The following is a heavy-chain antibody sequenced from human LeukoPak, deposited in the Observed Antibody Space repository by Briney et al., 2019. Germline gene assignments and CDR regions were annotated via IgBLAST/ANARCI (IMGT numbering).Heavy chain of an antibody. Sequence: SETLSLTCDVSGVSFSTYYWSRIRQSPEKGLEWIGEVNHSGYTNLNPSLKSRVTISVDTSKNQFSLKLSSVTAADTAVYYCARQLYGSDYWGQGTLVTVSS. D-gene: IGHD4-17*01. J-gene: IGHJ4*02. V-gene: IGHV4-34*01. CDR1: GVSFSTYY. CDR3: ARQLYGSDY. CDR2: VNHSGYT.